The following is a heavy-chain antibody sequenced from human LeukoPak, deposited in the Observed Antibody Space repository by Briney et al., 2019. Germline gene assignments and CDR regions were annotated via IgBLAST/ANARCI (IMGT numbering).Heavy chain of an antibody. D-gene: IGHD3-3*01. CDR3: ARDLWTQYDFWSGYHDY. Sequence: TGGSLRLSCAASGFTFSSYSMTWVRQAPGKGLEWVSSISSSSSYIYYADSVKGRFTISRDNAKNSLYLQMNSLRAEDTAVYYCARDLWTQYDFWSGYHDYWGQGTLVTVSS. J-gene: IGHJ4*02. V-gene: IGHV3-21*01. CDR1: GFTFSSYS. CDR2: ISSSSSYI.